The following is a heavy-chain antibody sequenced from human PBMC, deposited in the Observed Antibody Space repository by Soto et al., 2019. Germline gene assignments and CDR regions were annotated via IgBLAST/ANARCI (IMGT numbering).Heavy chain of an antibody. D-gene: IGHD6-13*01. Sequence: SETLSLTCAVYGGSFSGYYWSWIRQPPGKGLEWIGEINHSGSTNYNPSLKSRVTISVDTSKNQFSLKLSSVTAADTAVYYCAREGPWGAYSSSWSNYYYGMDVWGQGTTVTVSS. CDR1: GGSFSGYY. CDR2: INHSGST. J-gene: IGHJ6*02. V-gene: IGHV4-34*01. CDR3: AREGPWGAYSSSWSNYYYGMDV.